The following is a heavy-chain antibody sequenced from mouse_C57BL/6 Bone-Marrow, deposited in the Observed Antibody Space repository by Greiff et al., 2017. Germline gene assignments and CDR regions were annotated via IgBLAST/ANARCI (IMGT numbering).Heavy chain of an antibody. Sequence: QVQLKQPGAELVRPGTSVKLSCKASGYTFTSYWMHWVKQRPGQGLEWIGVIDPSDSYTNYNQKFKGKATLTVATSSSTAYMQLSSLTSEDSAVYYCASRSSFQGFAYWGQGTLVTVSA. V-gene: IGHV1-59*01. CDR2: IDPSDSYT. CDR3: ASRSSFQGFAY. J-gene: IGHJ3*01. CDR1: GYTFTSYW.